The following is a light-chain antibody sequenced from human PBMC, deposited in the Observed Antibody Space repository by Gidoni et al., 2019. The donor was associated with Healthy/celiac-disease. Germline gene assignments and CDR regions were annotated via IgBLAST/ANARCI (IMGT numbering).Light chain of an antibody. CDR1: QGISSY. CDR2: AAS. V-gene: IGKV1-9*01. CDR3: QQLNSDPFT. J-gene: IGKJ4*01. Sequence: DIQLTQSPSFLSASVGDRVTITCWARQGISSYLAWYQQKPGKAPKLLIYAASTLQSGVPSRFSGSGSGTEFTLTISSLQPEDFATYYCQQLNSDPFTFGGGTKVEIK.